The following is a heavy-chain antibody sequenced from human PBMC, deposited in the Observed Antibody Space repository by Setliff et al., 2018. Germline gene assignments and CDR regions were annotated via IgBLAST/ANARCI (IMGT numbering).Heavy chain of an antibody. V-gene: IGHV3-7*03. J-gene: IGHJ4*02. Sequence: PGGSLRLSCAASGFTFGSYWMTWVRQAPEKGLEWVANIHQDGSERHYVDSVKGRFTMSRDISKNTVYLHMTSLRAEDTAMYYCAKRGDTRTFDYWGQGTLVTVSS. D-gene: IGHD5-18*01. CDR1: GFTFGSYW. CDR3: AKRGDTRTFDY. CDR2: IHQDGSER.